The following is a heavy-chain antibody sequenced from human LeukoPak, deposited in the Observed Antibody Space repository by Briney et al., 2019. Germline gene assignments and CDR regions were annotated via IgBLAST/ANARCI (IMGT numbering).Heavy chain of an antibody. J-gene: IGHJ4*02. CDR3: AKSRNDLVVPAAPPTGY. D-gene: IGHD2-2*01. CDR1: GFTFSDYY. CDR2: IRYDGSNK. Sequence: GGSLRLSCAASGFTFSDYYMSWIRQAPGKGLEWVAFIRYDGSNKYYADSVKGRFTISRDNSKNTLYLQMNSLRAEDTAVYYCAKSRNDLVVPAAPPTGYWGQGTLVAVSS. V-gene: IGHV3-30*02.